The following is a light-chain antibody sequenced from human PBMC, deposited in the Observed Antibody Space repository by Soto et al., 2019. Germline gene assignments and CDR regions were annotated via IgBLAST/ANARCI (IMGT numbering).Light chain of an antibody. Sequence: QSALTQPASVSGSPGQSITISCTGTSSDVGGYNYVSWYQQHPGKAPKLMIYDVSNRPSGVSSRFSGSKSGNTASLTISGLQAEDEADYYCSSNSSSSTPYVFGTGTKVTVL. CDR2: DVS. CDR3: SSNSSSSTPYV. J-gene: IGLJ1*01. V-gene: IGLV2-14*01. CDR1: SSDVGGYNY.